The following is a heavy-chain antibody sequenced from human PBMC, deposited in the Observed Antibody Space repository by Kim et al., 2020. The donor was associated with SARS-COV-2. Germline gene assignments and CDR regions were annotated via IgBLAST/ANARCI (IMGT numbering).Heavy chain of an antibody. CDR2: IIPIFGTA. CDR3: ASRAIKDIVATWY. J-gene: IGHJ4*02. CDR1: GGTFSSYA. V-gene: IGHV1-69*13. Sequence: SVKVSCKASGGTFSSYAISWVRQAPGQGLEWMGGIIPIFGTANYAQKFQGRVTITADESTSTAYMELSSLRSEDTAVYYCASRAIKDIVATWYWGQGTLVTVSS. D-gene: IGHD5-12*01.